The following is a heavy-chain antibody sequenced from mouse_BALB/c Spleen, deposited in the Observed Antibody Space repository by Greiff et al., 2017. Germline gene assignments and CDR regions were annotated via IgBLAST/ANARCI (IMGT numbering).Heavy chain of an antibody. J-gene: IGHJ1*01. CDR1: GYTFTSYW. CDR2: INPSTGYT. CDR3: ARYGSRYWYFDV. D-gene: IGHD1-1*01. V-gene: IGHV1-7*01. Sequence: VQLQQSGAELAKPGASVKMSCKASGYTFTSYWMHWVKQRPGQGLEWIGYINPSTGYTEYNQKFKDKATLTADKSSSTAYMQLSSLTSEDSAVYYCARYGSRYWYFDVWGAGTTVTVSS.